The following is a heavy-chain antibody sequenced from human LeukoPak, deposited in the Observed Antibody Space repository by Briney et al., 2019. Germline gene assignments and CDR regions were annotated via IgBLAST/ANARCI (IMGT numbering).Heavy chain of an antibody. Sequence: WETLSLTCTVSGGSISSYYWSWIRQPAGKGLEWIGRIYTSGSNNYNPSLKSRVTMSVDTSKNQFSLKLSSVTAADTAVYYCARNAPYGYYYYYMDVWGKGTTVTVSS. CDR3: ARNAPYGYYYYYMDV. J-gene: IGHJ6*03. CDR2: IYTSGSN. V-gene: IGHV4-4*07. D-gene: IGHD2-8*01. CDR1: GGSISSYY.